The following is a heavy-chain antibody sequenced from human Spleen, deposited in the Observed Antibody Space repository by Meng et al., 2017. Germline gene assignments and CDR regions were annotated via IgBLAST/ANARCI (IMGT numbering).Heavy chain of an antibody. CDR1: GFTFSNYA. CDR2: ISGSGGST. D-gene: IGHD3-22*01. V-gene: IGHV3-23*01. CDR3: IAEIGPKSFDN. Sequence: EAKLLVSGGHLVQPGGALGLSCAASGFTFSNYAVSWVRQAPGEGLEWVSTISGSGGSTYYADSVKGRFTISRDNSKSTLYLQMDSLRPEDTAVYYCIAEIGPKSFDNWGQGTLVTVSS. J-gene: IGHJ4*02.